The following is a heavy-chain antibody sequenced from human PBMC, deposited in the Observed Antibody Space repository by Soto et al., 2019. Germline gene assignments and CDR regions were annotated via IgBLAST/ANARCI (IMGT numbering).Heavy chain of an antibody. CDR2: IYHSGAT. D-gene: IGHD3-10*01. CDR3: ARGVFPSGQVLRGVTRYYYGLDV. CDR1: GESVTTRGYS. V-gene: IGHV4-30-2*01. Sequence: QLQLQESGSGLVKPSQTLSLTCLVSGESVTTRGYSWSWIRQPPGKGLEWIGYIYHSGATYYNPSLNSRVTISLDTSKNHFSLDLTYVTAADTAVYYCARGVFPSGQVLRGVTRYYYGLDVWGQGATVTVSS. J-gene: IGHJ6*02.